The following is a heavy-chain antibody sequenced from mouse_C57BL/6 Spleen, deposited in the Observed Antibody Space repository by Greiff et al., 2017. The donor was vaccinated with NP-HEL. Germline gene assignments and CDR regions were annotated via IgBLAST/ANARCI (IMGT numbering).Heavy chain of an antibody. J-gene: IGHJ3*01. CDR3: TIYCSNSGFGY. CDR2: ISSGGDYT. Sequence: EVKLMQSGEGLVKPGGSLKLSCAASGFTFSSYAMSWVRQTPEKRLEWVAYISSGGDYTYYADTVKGRFTFSRDNARNTLYLQLSSLKSEDTAMYYCTIYCSNSGFGYWGQGTPVTVAT. V-gene: IGHV5-9-1*02. CDR1: GFTFSSYA. D-gene: IGHD2-5*01.